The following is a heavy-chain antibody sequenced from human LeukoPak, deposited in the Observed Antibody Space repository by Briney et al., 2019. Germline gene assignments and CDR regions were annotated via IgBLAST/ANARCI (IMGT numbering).Heavy chain of an antibody. J-gene: IGHJ4*02. V-gene: IGHV4-34*01. CDR1: GGSFSGYY. D-gene: IGHD6-19*01. Sequence: PSETLSLTCAVYGGSFSGYYWSWIRQPPGKGLEWIGEINHSGSTNYNPSLKSRVTISVDTSKNQFSLKLSSVTAADTAVYYCARHAVAGIWFNYWGQGTLVTVSS. CDR2: INHSGST. CDR3: ARHAVAGIWFNY.